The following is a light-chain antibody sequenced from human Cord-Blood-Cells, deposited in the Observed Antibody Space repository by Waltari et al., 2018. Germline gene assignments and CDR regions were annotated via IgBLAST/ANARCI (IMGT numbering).Light chain of an antibody. CDR1: QSVSSN. V-gene: IGKV3-15*01. CDR2: GAS. Sequence: EIVMTQSPATLSVSRGERATLSCRASQSVSSNLAWYQHKPGQAPRLLIYGASTRATGIPARCSGSGSGTEFTLTISSLQSEDFAVYYCQQYNNWWTFGQGTKVEIK. J-gene: IGKJ1*01. CDR3: QQYNNWWT.